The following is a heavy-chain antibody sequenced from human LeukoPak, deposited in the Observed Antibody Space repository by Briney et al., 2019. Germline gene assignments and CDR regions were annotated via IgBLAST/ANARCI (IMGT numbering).Heavy chain of an antibody. J-gene: IGHJ4*02. Sequence: ASMKVSCKASRYTFTRYAINWVRQAPGQGLEWMGWINPNTGNPTYAQGFTGRFVFSLDTSVSTAYLQISSLKAEDTAVYYCARDQGDDTGGYMGYWGQGTLVTVSS. CDR1: RYTFTRYA. CDR3: ARDQGDDTGGYMGY. V-gene: IGHV7-4-1*02. CDR2: INPNTGNP. D-gene: IGHD3-22*01.